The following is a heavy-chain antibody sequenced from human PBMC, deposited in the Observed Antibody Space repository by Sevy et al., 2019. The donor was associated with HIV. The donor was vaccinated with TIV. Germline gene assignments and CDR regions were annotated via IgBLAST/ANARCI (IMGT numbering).Heavy chain of an antibody. J-gene: IGHJ3*02. D-gene: IGHD1-1*01. CDR2: IWYDGSIK. Sequence: GESLKISCAASGFTFNMYGMHWVRQAPGKGLEWVGHIWYDGSIKKYADSVKGRFTISRDNSKSTLYLQMNSLRGEDTAVYFCASEHNWDDAFDIWGQGTMVTVSS. CDR1: GFTFNMYG. V-gene: IGHV3-33*08. CDR3: ASEHNWDDAFDI.